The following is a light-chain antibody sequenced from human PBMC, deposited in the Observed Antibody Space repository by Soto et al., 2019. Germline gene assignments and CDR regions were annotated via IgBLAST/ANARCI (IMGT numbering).Light chain of an antibody. J-gene: IGLJ1*01. CDR3: AAWDDSLNGYV. CDR2: SNN. Sequence: QSVLTQPPSASGTPGQRVTISCSGSSSNIGGNTVNWYQQLPGTAPKLLMYSNNQRPSGVPDRFSGFKSGTSASLAISGLQSEDEADYFCAAWDDSLNGYVFGTGTKLTVL. CDR1: SSNIGGNT. V-gene: IGLV1-44*01.